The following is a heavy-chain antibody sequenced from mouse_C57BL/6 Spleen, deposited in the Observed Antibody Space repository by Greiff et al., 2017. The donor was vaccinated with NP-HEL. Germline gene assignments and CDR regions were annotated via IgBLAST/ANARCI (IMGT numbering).Heavy chain of an antibody. J-gene: IGHJ2*01. CDR2: ISSGSSTI. CDR3: ARRTPLEADY. Sequence: EVKLVESGGGLVKPGGSLKLSCAASGFTFSDYGMHWVRQAPEKGLEWVAYISSGSSTIYYADTVKGRFTISRDNAKNTLFLQMTSLRSEDTAMYYGARRTPLEADYWGQGTTLTVSS. CDR1: GFTFSDYG. V-gene: IGHV5-17*01.